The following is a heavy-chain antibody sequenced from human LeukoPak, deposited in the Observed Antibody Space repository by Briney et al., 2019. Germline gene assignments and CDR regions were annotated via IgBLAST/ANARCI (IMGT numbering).Heavy chain of an antibody. V-gene: IGHV4-34*01. CDR3: ARDGGSSGYYTHFDY. Sequence: SETLSLTCAVYGGSFSGYYWSWIRQPPGKGLEWIGEINHSGSTNYNPSLKSRVTISVDTSKNQFSLKLSSVAAADTAVYYCARDGGSSGYYTHFDYWGQGTLVTVS. D-gene: IGHD3-22*01. J-gene: IGHJ4*02. CDR1: GGSFSGYY. CDR2: INHSGST.